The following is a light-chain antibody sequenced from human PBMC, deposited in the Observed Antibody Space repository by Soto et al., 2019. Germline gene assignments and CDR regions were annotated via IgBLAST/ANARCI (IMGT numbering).Light chain of an antibody. V-gene: IGLV2-18*02. CDR2: EVS. CDR3: SSSTNINTLV. CDR1: SSDVGSYNR. Sequence: QSVLTQPPSVSGSPGQSVTISCTGTSSDVGSYNRVSWYQQPPGTAPKLMIYEVSNRPSGVPDRFSGSKSGNTDSLTISGLQAEDEGDYYCSSSTNINTLVFGGGTKLTV. J-gene: IGLJ2*01.